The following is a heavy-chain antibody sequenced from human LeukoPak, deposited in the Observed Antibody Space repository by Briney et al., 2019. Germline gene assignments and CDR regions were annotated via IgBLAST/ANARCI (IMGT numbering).Heavy chain of an antibody. CDR1: GFTVNSNS. J-gene: IGHJ4*02. D-gene: IGHD3-16*01. CDR2: IYSGGST. CDR3: ARLGVGTLDY. Sequence: PGGSLRLSCVASGFTVNSNSMSWVRQAPGKGLEWVSVIYSGGSTYYADSAKGRFTISRDSSKNTLYFQMNTLRAEDTAVYYCARLGVGTLDYWGQGTLVTVSS. V-gene: IGHV3-53*01.